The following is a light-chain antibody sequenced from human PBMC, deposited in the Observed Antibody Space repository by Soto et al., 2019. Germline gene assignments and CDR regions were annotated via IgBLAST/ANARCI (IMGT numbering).Light chain of an antibody. V-gene: IGLV2-14*01. Sequence: QSALTQPASVSGSPGQSITISCTGTSSDVGGYNYVSWYQQHPGKAPKLMIYDVSNQPSGVSNRFSGSKSGNTASLTISGLQAEDEAEYYCSSYTSSSTVVFGGGTEVTVL. CDR2: DVS. J-gene: IGLJ2*01. CDR1: SSDVGGYNY. CDR3: SSYTSSSTVV.